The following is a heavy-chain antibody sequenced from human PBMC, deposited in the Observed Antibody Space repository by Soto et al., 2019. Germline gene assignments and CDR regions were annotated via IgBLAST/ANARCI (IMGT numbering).Heavy chain of an antibody. V-gene: IGHV3-23*01. J-gene: IGHJ4*02. CDR3: ARRDSSGWYSLDY. Sequence: GGSLRLACAVSGFIFSNYPMSWVRQAPGKGLEWVSSVSPSGSNTYYADSVKGRFTMSRDNSDNRLHLQMNSLRAEDTAVYFCARRDSSGWYSLDYWGQGTLVTVSS. D-gene: IGHD6-19*01. CDR2: VSPSGSNT. CDR1: GFIFSNYP.